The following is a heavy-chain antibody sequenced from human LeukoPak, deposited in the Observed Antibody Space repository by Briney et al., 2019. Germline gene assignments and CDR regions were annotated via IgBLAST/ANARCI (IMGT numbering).Heavy chain of an antibody. J-gene: IGHJ4*02. V-gene: IGHV5-51*01. CDR1: GYSFTSYW. CDR3: ARQDGSGTYYFDY. CDR2: IYPGGSDT. Sequence: GASLKISCKDSGYSFTSYWIGWVRRMPGKGLEWMGIIYPGGSDTRYSPSFQGQVTISADKSTSTAYLQWSSLKASDTAIYYCARQDGSGTYYFDYWGQGTLVTVSS. D-gene: IGHD3-10*01.